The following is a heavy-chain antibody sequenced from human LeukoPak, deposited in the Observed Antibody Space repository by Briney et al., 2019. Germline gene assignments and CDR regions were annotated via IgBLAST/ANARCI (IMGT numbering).Heavy chain of an antibody. V-gene: IGHV5-51*01. D-gene: IGHD1-26*01. CDR2: IYPGDSDT. CDR3: ARHSRGQPRNNWFDP. CDR1: GYSFTNYW. J-gene: IGHJ5*02. Sequence: GESLKISCKGSGYSFTNYWIGWVRQMPGKGLEWMGIIYPGDSDTRYSPSFQGQVTISADKSISTAYLQWSSLKASDTAMYYCARHSRGQPRNNWFDPWGQGTLVTVSS.